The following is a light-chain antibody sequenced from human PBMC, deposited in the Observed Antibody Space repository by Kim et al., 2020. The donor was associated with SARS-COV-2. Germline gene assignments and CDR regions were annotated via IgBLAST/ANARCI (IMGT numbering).Light chain of an antibody. CDR2: SNN. CDR1: SSTIGSNT. CDR3: AAWDDSLNGPV. Sequence: ELTQPPSASGTPGQRVTISCSGSSSTIGSNTVNWYQQLPGTAPKLLIYSNNQRPSGVPDRFPGSKSGTSASLAISGLQSEDEADYYCAAWDDSLNGPVFGGGTQLTVL. V-gene: IGLV1-44*01. J-gene: IGLJ2*01.